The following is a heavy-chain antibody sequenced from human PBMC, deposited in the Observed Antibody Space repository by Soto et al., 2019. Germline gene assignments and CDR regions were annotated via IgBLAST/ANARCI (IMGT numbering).Heavy chain of an antibody. D-gene: IGHD4-17*01. CDR1: GGSISSSNW. Sequence: QVQLQESGPGLVKPSGTLSLTCAVSGGSISSSNWWSWVRQPPGKGLEWIGEIYHSGSTNYNPSLKSRFTISVDKSKNQFSLKLISVTAADTAVYYCARSVDPTTVTLLGYYFDYWGQGTLVTVSS. CDR2: IYHSGST. V-gene: IGHV4-4*02. CDR3: ARSVDPTTVTLLGYYFDY. J-gene: IGHJ4*02.